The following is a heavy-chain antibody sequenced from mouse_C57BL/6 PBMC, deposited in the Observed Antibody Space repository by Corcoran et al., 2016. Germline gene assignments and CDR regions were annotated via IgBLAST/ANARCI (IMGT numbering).Heavy chain of an antibody. V-gene: IGHV9-3*01. Sequence: QIQLVQSGPELKKPGETVKISCKASGYTFTTYGMSWVKQAPGKGLKWMGWINTYSGVPTYADDFKGRFAFSLETSASTAYLQINNLKNEDTATYFCARSGYYGSSYRFAYWGQGTLVTVSA. J-gene: IGHJ3*01. D-gene: IGHD1-1*01. CDR3: ARSGYYGSSYRFAY. CDR1: GYTFTTYG. CDR2: INTYSGVP.